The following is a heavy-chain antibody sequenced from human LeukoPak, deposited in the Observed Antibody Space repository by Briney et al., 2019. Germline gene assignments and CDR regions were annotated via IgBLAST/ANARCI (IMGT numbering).Heavy chain of an antibody. Sequence: SQTLSLTCALSGDSVSSNSVVCNWIRQSPSRGLEWLGRTYFRSKWYYDYAVSVISRITINPDTSKNQFSLHLNSVTPEGTAVYYSARQAVAARGLDYWGQGTLVTVSS. D-gene: IGHD6-19*01. CDR3: ARQAVAARGLDY. J-gene: IGHJ4*02. CDR1: GDSVSSNSVV. CDR2: TYFRSKWYY. V-gene: IGHV6-1*01.